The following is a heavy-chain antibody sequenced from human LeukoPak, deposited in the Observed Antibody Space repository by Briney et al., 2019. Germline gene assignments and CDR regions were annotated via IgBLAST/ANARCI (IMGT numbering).Heavy chain of an antibody. D-gene: IGHD3-3*01. CDR3: ARQFLEWSPFEY. CDR2: IYYSGNT. V-gene: IGHV4-61*01. CDR1: GGSISSGRYY. J-gene: IGHJ4*02. Sequence: SETLSLTCTVSGGSISSGRYYWSWIRQPPGKGLEWIGDIYYSGNTNYNPSLKSRVTTSVDTSKNQFSLKLSSVTAADTAVYYCARQFLEWSPFEYWGQGTLVTVSS.